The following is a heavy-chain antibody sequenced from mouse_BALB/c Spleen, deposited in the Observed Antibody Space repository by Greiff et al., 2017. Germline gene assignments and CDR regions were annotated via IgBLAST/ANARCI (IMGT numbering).Heavy chain of an antibody. CDR2: ISSGGSYT. Sequence: EVQVVESGGGLVKPGGSLKLSCAASGFTFSSYAMSWVRQTLEKRLEWVATISSGGSYTYYPDSVKGRFTISRDNAKNTLYLQMSSLRSEDTAMYYCARRDYDWFAYWGQGTLVTVSA. J-gene: IGHJ3*01. V-gene: IGHV5-9-3*01. CDR3: ARRDYDWFAY. CDR1: GFTFSSYA. D-gene: IGHD2-4*01.